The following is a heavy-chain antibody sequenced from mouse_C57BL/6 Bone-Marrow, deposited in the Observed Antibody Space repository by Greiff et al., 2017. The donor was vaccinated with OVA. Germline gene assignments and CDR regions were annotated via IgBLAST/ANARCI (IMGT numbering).Heavy chain of an antibody. CDR3: ASIHYYGSSHWYFDV. CDR2: ISDDGSN. CDR1: GYSITSGYY. V-gene: IGHV3-6*01. D-gene: IGHD1-1*01. Sequence: DVHLVESGPGLVKPSQSLSLTCSVTGYSITSGYYWNWIRQFPGNKLEWMGYISDDGSNNYNPSLKNRISITRDTSKNQFFLKLNSVTTEDTATYYCASIHYYGSSHWYFDVWGTGTTVTVSS. J-gene: IGHJ1*03.